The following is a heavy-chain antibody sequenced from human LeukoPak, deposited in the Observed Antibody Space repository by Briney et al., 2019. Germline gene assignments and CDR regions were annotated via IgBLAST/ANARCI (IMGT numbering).Heavy chain of an antibody. V-gene: IGHV1-69*13. CDR2: IIPIFGSA. Sequence: SVKVSCKASGGTFSSYAISWVRHAPGPGLEWMGGIIPIFGSANYAQKFQGRVTITADESRSTAYEELSSLRSEDMALYYCARQRTPTFYYYMDVWGKGTTVTVSS. J-gene: IGHJ6*03. CDR1: GGTFSSYA. CDR3: ARQRTPTFYYYMDV.